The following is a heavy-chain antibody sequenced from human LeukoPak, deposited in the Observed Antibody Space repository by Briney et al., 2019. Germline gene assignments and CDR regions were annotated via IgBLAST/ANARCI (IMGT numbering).Heavy chain of an antibody. Sequence: GGSLRLSCAASGFTFSDSAIHWVRQASGKGLEWVGRIGGKANNYATLYAASVKGRFTISRDDSKNTAYLQMNSLRAEDTAVYYCARVYRRRTSTVTTSGGDYWGQGTLVTVSS. J-gene: IGHJ4*02. V-gene: IGHV3-73*01. CDR1: GFTFSDSA. CDR2: IGGKANNYAT. CDR3: ARVYRRRTSTVTTSGGDY. D-gene: IGHD4-17*01.